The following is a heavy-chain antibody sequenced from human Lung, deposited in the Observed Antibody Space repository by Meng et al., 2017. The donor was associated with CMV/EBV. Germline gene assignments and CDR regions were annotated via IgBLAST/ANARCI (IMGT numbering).Heavy chain of an antibody. CDR3: AISTVTNWGWGGLDV. J-gene: IGHJ6*02. D-gene: IGHD3-9*01. CDR1: GFSFSTYG. CDR2: ITHNGNNI. Sequence: GGSLRLSCSGSGFSFSTYGILWVRQAPGMGLQWVTVITHNGNNIYYADSVTGRFTISRDNSNNMVYLQMNNLRPEDTAVYYCAISTVTNWGWGGLDVWGQGTTVTVSS. V-gene: IGHV3-30*03.